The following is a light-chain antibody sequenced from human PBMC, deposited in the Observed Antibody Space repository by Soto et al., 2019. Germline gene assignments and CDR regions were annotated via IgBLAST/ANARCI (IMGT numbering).Light chain of an antibody. CDR3: QQRSAWPPT. Sequence: EIVLTQSPATLSLSPGESAALSCRASQSISSYLAWYQQKPGQPPRLLIYDTSNRATGIPARFSGSGSGTDFTLTISSLEPEDFAVYYCQQRSAWPPTLGQGTKVEIK. CDR1: QSISSY. CDR2: DTS. J-gene: IGKJ1*01. V-gene: IGKV3-11*01.